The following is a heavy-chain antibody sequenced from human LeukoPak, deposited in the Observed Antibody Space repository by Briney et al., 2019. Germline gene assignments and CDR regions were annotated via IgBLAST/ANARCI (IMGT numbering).Heavy chain of an antibody. CDR3: AREWNYYAFEI. D-gene: IGHD1-7*01. CDR2: MFHTGNS. Sequence: PSETLSLTCTVSGGSISSYYWGWIRQAPGKGLEWIGSMFHTGNSYYNPSLKRRVTIAIDTSKNQFSLKLSSVTAADTAVYYCAREWNYYAFEIWGQGTMVSVSS. J-gene: IGHJ3*02. V-gene: IGHV4-38-2*02. CDR1: GGSISSYY.